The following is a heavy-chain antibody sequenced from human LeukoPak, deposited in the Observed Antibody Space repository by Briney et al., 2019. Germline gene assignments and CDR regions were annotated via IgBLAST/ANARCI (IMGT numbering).Heavy chain of an antibody. CDR2: FDPEDGET. J-gene: IGHJ4*02. D-gene: IGHD3-22*01. CDR1: GYTLTELS. Sequence: ASVKVSCKVSGYTLTELSMHWVRQAPGKGLEWMGGFDPEDGETIYAQKFQGRVTITRDTSASTAYMELSSLRSEDTAVYYCARDPYDSSGYLVGFDYWGQGTLVTVSS. V-gene: IGHV1-24*01. CDR3: ARDPYDSSGYLVGFDY.